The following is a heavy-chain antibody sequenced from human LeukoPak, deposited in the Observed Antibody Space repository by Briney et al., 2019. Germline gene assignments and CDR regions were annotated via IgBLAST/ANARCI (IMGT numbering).Heavy chain of an antibody. V-gene: IGHV3-30*04. J-gene: IGHJ5*02. D-gene: IGHD3-10*01. CDR1: GFTFSSYA. Sequence: GGSLRLSCAASGFTFSSYAMHWVRQAPGKGLEWVAFISYDGSNKYYADSVKGRFTISRDNSKNTLYLQMNSLRAEDTAVYYCARDRTPAGTMVRGVTLLKPNWFDPWGQGTLVTVSS. CDR2: ISYDGSNK. CDR3: ARDRTPAGTMVRGVTLLKPNWFDP.